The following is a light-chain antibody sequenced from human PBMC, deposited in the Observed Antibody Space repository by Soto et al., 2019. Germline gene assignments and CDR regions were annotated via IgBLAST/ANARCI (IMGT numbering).Light chain of an antibody. Sequence: EIVLTQSPGTLSLSPGERVTLSCRASHYVTSSHVAWYRQSPGQAPRLLIYAASTRAAGVPDRFSGYGSGADVTLTISRLEPEDFALYYCHQYGNTPQTFGQGTKVEMK. CDR2: AAS. CDR1: HYVTSSH. CDR3: HQYGNTPQT. V-gene: IGKV3-20*01. J-gene: IGKJ2*01.